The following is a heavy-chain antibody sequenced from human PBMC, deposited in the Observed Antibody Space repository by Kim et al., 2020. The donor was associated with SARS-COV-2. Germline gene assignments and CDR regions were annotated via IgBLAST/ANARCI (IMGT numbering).Heavy chain of an antibody. Sequence: GESLKISCKASGYSFTNFWIGWVRQMPGKGLEWMGIIFSGGSDTRYSPSFQGQVTFSADKSINTAYLQWTSLRASDTAMYYCARESGDGYNFDYWGQGTLVTVSS. CDR1: GYSFTNFW. V-gene: IGHV5-51*01. CDR2: IFSGGSDT. J-gene: IGHJ4*02. D-gene: IGHD5-12*01. CDR3: ARESGDGYNFDY.